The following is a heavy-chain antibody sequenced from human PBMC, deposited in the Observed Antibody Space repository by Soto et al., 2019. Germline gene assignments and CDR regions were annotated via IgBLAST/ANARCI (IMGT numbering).Heavy chain of an antibody. CDR1: GVSVSSASFY. V-gene: IGHV4-61*01. J-gene: IGHJ6*02. Sequence: QVQLQESGPRLVKPSGTLSLTCSVSGVSVSSASFYWTWIRQAPGKGLEWIGFMYNSGTTTYNPSRKRRVTISVDTYKNQFSLKLSSVTAADTTIYSCARDVVLRGPFPGPVRMDVWGQGITVTVSS. CDR2: MYNSGTT. CDR3: ARDVVLRGPFPGPVRMDV. D-gene: IGHD3-10*01.